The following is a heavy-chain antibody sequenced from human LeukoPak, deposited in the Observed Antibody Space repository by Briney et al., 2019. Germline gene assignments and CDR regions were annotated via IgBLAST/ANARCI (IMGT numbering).Heavy chain of an antibody. J-gene: IGHJ6*02. D-gene: IGHD6-13*01. CDR2: IYTSGST. CDR1: GGSISSGSYY. V-gene: IGHV4-61*02. CDR3: ARDSSSWDYYYYGMDV. Sequence: SETLSLTCTVSGGSISSGSYYWSWIRQPAGKGLEGIGRIYTSGSTNYNPSLKSRVTISVDTSKNQFCLKLSSVTAADTAVYYCARDSSSWDYYYYGMDVWGQGTTVTVSS.